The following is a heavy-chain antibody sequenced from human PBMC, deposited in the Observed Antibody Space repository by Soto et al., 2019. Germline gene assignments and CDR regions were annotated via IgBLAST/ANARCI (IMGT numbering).Heavy chain of an antibody. CDR1: GGSISSSSSY. D-gene: IGHD3-22*01. CDR2: IYYSGNT. Sequence: SETLSLTCTVSGGSISSSSSYWGWIRQPPGKGLEWVGSIYYSGNTYYNPSLGSRVTISVDTSKNQFSLKLSSVTAADTAAFYCAGLYPYESSGYRLDYWGQGTLVTVSS. V-gene: IGHV4-39*01. J-gene: IGHJ4*02. CDR3: AGLYPYESSGYRLDY.